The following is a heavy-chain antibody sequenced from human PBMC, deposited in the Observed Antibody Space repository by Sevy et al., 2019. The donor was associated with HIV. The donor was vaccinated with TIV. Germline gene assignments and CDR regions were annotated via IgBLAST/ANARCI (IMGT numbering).Heavy chain of an antibody. Sequence: SETLSLTCAVYGGSFSGYYWSWIRQPPGKGLEWIGEINHSGSTNYNPSLKSRVTISVDTSKYQFSLKLSSVTAADTALYYCARHCSGTSCSHAFDIWGQGTMVTVSS. V-gene: IGHV4-34*01. J-gene: IGHJ3*02. CDR3: ARHCSGTSCSHAFDI. CDR1: GGSFSGYY. CDR2: INHSGST. D-gene: IGHD2-2*01.